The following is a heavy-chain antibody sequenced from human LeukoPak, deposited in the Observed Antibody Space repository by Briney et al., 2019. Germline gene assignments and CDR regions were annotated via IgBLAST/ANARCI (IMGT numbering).Heavy chain of an antibody. CDR1: GFTVSSNY. J-gene: IGHJ6*02. CDR2: INSGGST. CDR3: TRIDSSSWYDYYYYYGMDV. V-gene: IGHV3-53*01. D-gene: IGHD6-13*01. Sequence: GGSLRLSCAASGFTVSSNYMSWVRQAPGKGLEWVSVINSGGSTCYADSVKGRFTISRDNSKNTLYLQMNSLRAEDTAVYYCTRIDSSSWYDYYYYYGMDVWGQGTTVTVSS.